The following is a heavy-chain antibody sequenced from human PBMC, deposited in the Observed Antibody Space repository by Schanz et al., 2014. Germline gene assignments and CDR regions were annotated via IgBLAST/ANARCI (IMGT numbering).Heavy chain of an antibody. CDR2: IYPDGST. V-gene: IGHV3-66*01. Sequence: DVQVVESGGDLVQPGGSLRLSCAASGFTVDSNYMSWVRQAPGKGLEWVSIIYPDGSTNYGDSMKGRFTVSRDEWKNTLSLHLGFLFFFFSSLYYFSPPSGSYFWAFDIWGQGTMVTVSS. CDR1: GFTVDSNY. J-gene: IGHJ3*02. D-gene: IGHD3-10*01. CDR3: SPPSGSYFWAFDI.